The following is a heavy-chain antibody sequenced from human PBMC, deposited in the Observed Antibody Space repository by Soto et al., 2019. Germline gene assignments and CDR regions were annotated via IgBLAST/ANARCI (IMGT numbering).Heavy chain of an antibody. CDR3: ARAPDCGEGSCYRHFDL. CDR1: AFKFSDYY. J-gene: IGHJ4*02. Sequence: GGSLRLSCAASAFKFSDYYMSWVRQAPGKGLEWVSYISGSGDVIYYADSVKGRFTISRDNDEKSVHLQMDTLRAEDTALYYCARAPDCGEGSCYRHFDLWGQGTRVTVSS. CDR2: ISGSGDVI. V-gene: IGHV3-11*01. D-gene: IGHD2-15*01.